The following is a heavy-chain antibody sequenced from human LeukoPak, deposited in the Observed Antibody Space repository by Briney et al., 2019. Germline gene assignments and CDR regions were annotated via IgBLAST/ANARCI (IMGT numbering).Heavy chain of an antibody. CDR1: GFTFSSYS. D-gene: IGHD5-18*01. V-gene: IGHV3-48*01. J-gene: IGHJ3*02. CDR3: AKDLVDTANI. CDR2: ISSSSSTI. Sequence: GGSLRLSCAASGFTFSSYSMNWVRQAPGKGLEWVSYISSSSSTIYYADSVKGRFTISRDNSKNTLYLQMNSLRAEDTAVYYCAKDLVDTANIWGQGTMVTVSS.